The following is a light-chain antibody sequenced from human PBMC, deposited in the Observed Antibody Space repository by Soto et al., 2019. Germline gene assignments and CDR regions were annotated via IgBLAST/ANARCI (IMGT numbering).Light chain of an antibody. V-gene: IGKV1-33*01. Sequence: EIEVTHTKTALSASVGDRVTITCQASQDISDVLNWYQQQPGKAPKVLIYDASKLQTGVPSRFSGRGSGKDFTFTISSLQPDDSGTYYCADFYYLPISSGEGTRLEI. CDR1: QDISDV. CDR2: DAS. J-gene: IGKJ5*01. CDR3: ADFYYLPIS.